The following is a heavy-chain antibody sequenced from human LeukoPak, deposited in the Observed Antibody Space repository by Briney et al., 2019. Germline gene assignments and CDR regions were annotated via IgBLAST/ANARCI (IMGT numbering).Heavy chain of an antibody. J-gene: IGHJ5*02. Sequence: GGSLRLSCAASEFTFSAHWMHWVRQVPGKGLVYIAYIDNDGTNTNYADSVKGRFTISRDNAKNTLYLQMNSLRVEDTAVYYCVRDRPHNCFNPWGQGTLVTVSS. CDR1: EFTFSAHW. CDR3: VRDRPHNCFNP. V-gene: IGHV3-74*01. D-gene: IGHD6-6*01. CDR2: IDNDGTNT.